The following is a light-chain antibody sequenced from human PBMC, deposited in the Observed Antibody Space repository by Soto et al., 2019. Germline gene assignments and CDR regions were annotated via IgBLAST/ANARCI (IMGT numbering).Light chain of an antibody. CDR1: QSISSW. J-gene: IGKJ2*02. V-gene: IGKV1-5*01. CDR3: QRYNIYCT. Sequence: DIQMTQSPSTLSASVGDRVTITCRASQSISSWLAWYQQKPGKAPKLLIYDTSSLESGVQSRFSGRGSVTDFTLTMSSLQREDFATYCSQRYNIYCTFGQGTKLEIK. CDR2: DTS.